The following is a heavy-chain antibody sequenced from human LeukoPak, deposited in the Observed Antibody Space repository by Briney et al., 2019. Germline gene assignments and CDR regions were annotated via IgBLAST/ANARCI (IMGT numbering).Heavy chain of an antibody. D-gene: IGHD2-15*01. CDR2: IYYSGST. CDR3: ARVVVTPHYYYYGMDV. Sequence: KASETLSLTCTVSGGSISSSSYYWGWIRQPPGKGLEWIGSIYYSGSTYYNPSLRSRVTVSVDTSKNQFSLKLSSVTAADTAVYYCARVVVTPHYYYYGMDVWGQGTTVTISS. CDR1: GGSISSSSYY. J-gene: IGHJ6*02. V-gene: IGHV4-39*07.